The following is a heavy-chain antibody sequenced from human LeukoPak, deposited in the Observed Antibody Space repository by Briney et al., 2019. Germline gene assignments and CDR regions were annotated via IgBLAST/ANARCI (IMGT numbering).Heavy chain of an antibody. CDR1: GFSFSNYA. D-gene: IGHD2-2*01. CDR3: ARVNCRSSTSCYAILDY. CDR2: ISGRGANT. J-gene: IGHJ4*02. Sequence: PGGSLRLSCAASGFSFSNYAMSWVRQAPGKGLEWVSAISGRGANTYYADSVKGRFTISRDNAKNSLYLQMNSLRAEDTAVYYCARVNCRSSTSCYAILDYWGQGTLVTVSS. V-gene: IGHV3-23*01.